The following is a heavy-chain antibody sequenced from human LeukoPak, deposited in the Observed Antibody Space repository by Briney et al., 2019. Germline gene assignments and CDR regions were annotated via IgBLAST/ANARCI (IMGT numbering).Heavy chain of an antibody. J-gene: IGHJ3*02. V-gene: IGHV3-23*01. CDR1: GFTLSTHT. CDR2: NSGSDGTT. Sequence: GGSLRLSCAASGFTLSTHTMSWVRQAPGKGLEWVSINSGSDGTTYYADSVKGRFTISRDNSKNTLYLQMNSLRAEDRAVYFCVKAIQGRVWGSYSHAFHIWGQGPMVTVSS. CDR3: VKAIQGRVWGSYSHAFHI. D-gene: IGHD3-16*01.